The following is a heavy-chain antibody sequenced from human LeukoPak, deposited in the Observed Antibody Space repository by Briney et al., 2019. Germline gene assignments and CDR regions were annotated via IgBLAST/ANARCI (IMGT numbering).Heavy chain of an antibody. Sequence: ASVKVSCKASGYIFTSYNIGWVRQAPGQGLEWMGWVNSYSGHTNFAQNLQGRVTMTTDTSTSTAYMEMRGLKSDDTAMFYCVRVPKGPAAMDLWGQGTLVIVSS. CDR1: GYIFTSYN. CDR2: VNSYSGHT. V-gene: IGHV1-18*01. CDR3: VRVPKGPAAMDL. D-gene: IGHD2-2*01. J-gene: IGHJ5*02.